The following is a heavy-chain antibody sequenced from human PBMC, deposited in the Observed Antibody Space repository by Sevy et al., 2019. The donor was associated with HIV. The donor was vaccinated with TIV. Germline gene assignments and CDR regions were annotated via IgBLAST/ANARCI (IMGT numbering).Heavy chain of an antibody. D-gene: IGHD3-16*01. V-gene: IGHV3-53*01. Sequence: GGSLRLSCVVSGFSVSSNYMSWVRQAPGKGLEWVSNIYSDGRTYYADSVRGRFTSSRDTSKNTVYLEMKSLRAEDTAVYYCTREDSVLGEDNYYGMDVWGHGTTVTVSS. CDR3: TREDSVLGEDNYYGMDV. CDR1: GFSVSSNY. J-gene: IGHJ6*02. CDR2: IYSDGRT.